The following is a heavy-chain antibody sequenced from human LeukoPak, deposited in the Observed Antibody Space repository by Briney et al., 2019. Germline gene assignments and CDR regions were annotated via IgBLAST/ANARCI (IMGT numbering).Heavy chain of an antibody. V-gene: IGHV4-34*01. CDR1: GGSFSGYY. J-gene: IGHJ4*02. CDR2: INHSGST. CDR3: ARMYYYDSSGYYPPTIQGYYFDY. Sequence: SETLSLTCAVYGGSFSGYYWSWIRQPPGKGLEWIGEINHSGSTNYNPSLKSRVTISVDTSKNQFSLKLSSVTAADTAVYYCARMYYYDSSGYYPPTIQGYYFDYWGQGTLVTVSS. D-gene: IGHD3-22*01.